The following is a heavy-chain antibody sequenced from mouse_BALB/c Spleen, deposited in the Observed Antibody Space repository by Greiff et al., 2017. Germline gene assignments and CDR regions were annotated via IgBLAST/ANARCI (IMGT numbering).Heavy chain of an antibody. Sequence: EVQLVESGGGLVKPGGSLKLSCAASGFTFSSYAMSWVRQTPEKRLEWVASISSGGSTYYPDSVKGRFTISRDNARNILYLQMSSLRSEDTAMYYCARGQTKDYWGQGTTLTVSS. CDR1: GFTFSSYA. J-gene: IGHJ2*01. CDR2: ISSGGST. CDR3: ARGQTKDY. V-gene: IGHV5-6-5*01.